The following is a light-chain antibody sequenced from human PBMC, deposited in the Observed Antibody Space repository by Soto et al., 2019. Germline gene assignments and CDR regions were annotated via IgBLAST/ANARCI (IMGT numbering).Light chain of an antibody. CDR1: SSDVGNYNY. CDR3: SSYTTSSTLV. J-gene: IGLJ2*01. Sequence: QSVLTQPASVSGSPGQSITISCTGTSSDVGNYNYVSWYQQHPGKAPQLMIYDVSNRPSGVSNRFSGSKSGNTASLTISGLQAEDEADYYCSSYTTSSTLVFGGGTQLTVL. CDR2: DVS. V-gene: IGLV2-14*01.